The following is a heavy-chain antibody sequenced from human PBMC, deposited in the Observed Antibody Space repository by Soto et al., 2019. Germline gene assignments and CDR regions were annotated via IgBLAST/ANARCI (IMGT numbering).Heavy chain of an antibody. CDR3: ARDSGRDWLIFDY. J-gene: IGHJ4*02. CDR2: IRRDGSIM. V-gene: IGHV3-48*01. Sequence: EVQLVVSGGGLVQPGGSLRLSCAASGFTFSGSSMNWVRQALGKGLEWIAYIRRDGSIMSYADSVKGRFTISRDNAQSSLYLQMDSLRAEDTALYYCARDSGRDWLIFDYWGQGTLVTVSS. CDR1: GFTFSGSS. D-gene: IGHD1-26*01.